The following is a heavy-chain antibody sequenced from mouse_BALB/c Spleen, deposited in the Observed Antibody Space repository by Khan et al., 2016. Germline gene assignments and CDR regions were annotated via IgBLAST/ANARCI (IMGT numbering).Heavy chain of an antibody. Sequence: LVKTGASVKIFCKASGYSFTGYYMHWVKQSHGKSLEWSGYITSDNGATSYNQKFKGKATFTVDTTSSTAYMQFNSLTSEDSAVYYCASPYGSSYVGFAYWGQGTLVTVSA. CDR1: GYSFTGYY. CDR2: ITSDNGAT. J-gene: IGHJ3*01. D-gene: IGHD1-1*01. CDR3: ASPYGSSYVGFAY. V-gene: IGHV1S34*01.